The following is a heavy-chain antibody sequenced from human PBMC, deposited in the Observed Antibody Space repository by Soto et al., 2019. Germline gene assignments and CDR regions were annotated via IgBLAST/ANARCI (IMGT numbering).Heavy chain of an antibody. CDR3: AKGHGRPRGSTIDY. CDR1: GFTFSSYG. Sequence: QVQLVESGGGVVQPGRSLRLSCAASGFTFSSYGMHWVRQAPGKGLEWVAVISYDGSNKYYADSVKGRFTISRDNSKNTLYLQMNSLRAEDTAVYYCAKGHGRPRGSTIDYWGQGNLVTVSS. V-gene: IGHV3-30*18. J-gene: IGHJ4*02. CDR2: ISYDGSNK. D-gene: IGHD3-16*01.